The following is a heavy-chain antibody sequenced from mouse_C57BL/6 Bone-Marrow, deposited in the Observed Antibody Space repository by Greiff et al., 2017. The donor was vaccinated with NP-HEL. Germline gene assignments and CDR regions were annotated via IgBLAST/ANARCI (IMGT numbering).Heavy chain of an antibody. D-gene: IGHD1-1*01. CDR1: GFNIKDDY. Sequence: VQLQQSGAELVRPGASVKLSCTASGFNIKDDYMHWVKQRPEQGLEWIGWIDPENGDTEYASKFQGKATITADTSSNTAYLQLSSLTSEDTAVYYCTTWGYYYGCSIAYWGQGTLVTVSA. CDR2: IDPENGDT. J-gene: IGHJ3*01. V-gene: IGHV14-4*01. CDR3: TTWGYYYGCSIAY.